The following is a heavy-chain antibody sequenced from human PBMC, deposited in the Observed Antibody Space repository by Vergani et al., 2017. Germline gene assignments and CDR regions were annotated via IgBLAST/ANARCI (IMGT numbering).Heavy chain of an antibody. Sequence: EVQLVQSGAEVKKPGESLTISCKGSGYSFTSYWIGWVRQMPGKGLEWMGIIYPGDSDTRYSTSFQGQVTISADKSISTAYLQGSRLKASDTDMYYCASITGTTPNAFDIWGQGTMVTVSS. J-gene: IGHJ3*02. CDR1: GYSFTSYW. CDR2: IYPGDSDT. V-gene: IGHV5-51*01. CDR3: ASITGTTPNAFDI. D-gene: IGHD1-20*01.